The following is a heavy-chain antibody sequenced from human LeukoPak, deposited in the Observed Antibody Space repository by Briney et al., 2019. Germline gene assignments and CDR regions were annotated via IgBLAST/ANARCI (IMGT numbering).Heavy chain of an antibody. CDR2: IYPGDSDT. D-gene: IGHD3-3*01. V-gene: IGHV5-51*01. J-gene: IGHJ3*02. CDR3: ARLRNGREWFSDAFDI. CDR1: AYIFTSYW. Sequence: PGESLKISCKGSAYIFTSYWIGWVRQMPGKGLEWMGIIYPGDSDTRYSPSFQGQVTISADKSISTAYLQWSSLKASDTAMYYCARLRNGREWFSDAFDIWGQGTMVTVSS.